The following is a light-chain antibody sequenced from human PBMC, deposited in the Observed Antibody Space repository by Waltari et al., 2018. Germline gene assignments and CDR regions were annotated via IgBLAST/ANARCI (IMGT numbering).Light chain of an antibody. CDR1: QIVLYSSNTKSY. CDR2: WAS. Sequence: DIVVTQSPDSLTLSVGERATIKCKSSQIVLYSSNTKSYLSGYQQKSVQSPSLPLYWASTREAGVPDRFSGSGSGTDFTLTINGLQPEDAAVYFCHQYYLTPWTFGQGTKLEIK. J-gene: IGKJ1*01. V-gene: IGKV4-1*01. CDR3: HQYYLTPWT.